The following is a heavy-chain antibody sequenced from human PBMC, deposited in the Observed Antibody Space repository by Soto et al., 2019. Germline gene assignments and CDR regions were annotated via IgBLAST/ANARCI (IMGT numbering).Heavy chain of an antibody. Sequence: HVQLQESGPGLVKPSGTLSLTCAVSGDSISSMNWWSWVRQPPGKGLEWIGEIHHSGSTNYNPSLMRRVTISVDKSKNQFSLKLNSVTAADTAVYYCARYDYGSGDDYNIDYWGQGTLVTVSS. CDR1: GDSISSMNW. D-gene: IGHD3-10*01. CDR2: IHHSGST. CDR3: ARYDYGSGDDYNIDY. J-gene: IGHJ4*02. V-gene: IGHV4-4*02.